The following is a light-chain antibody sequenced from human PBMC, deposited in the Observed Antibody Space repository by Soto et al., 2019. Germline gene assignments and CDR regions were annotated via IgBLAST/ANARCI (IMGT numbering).Light chain of an antibody. CDR2: AAS. CDR1: QGISSY. V-gene: IGKV1-8*01. CDR3: QQYYSYPPT. Sequence: AIRMTQSPSSFSASTGDRVTITCRASQGISSYLAWYQQKPGKAPKLLIYAASTLQSGVPSRFSGSESVTDLTLTISCLQSEDFATYYCQQYYSYPPTFGGGTKVEIK. J-gene: IGKJ4*01.